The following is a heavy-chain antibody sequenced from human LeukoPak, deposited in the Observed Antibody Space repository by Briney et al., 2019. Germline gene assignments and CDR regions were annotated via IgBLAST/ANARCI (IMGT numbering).Heavy chain of an antibody. CDR3: ARDTSVIRDDAFDI. CDR1: GFTVSSNY. Sequence: GGSLRLSCAASGFTVSSNYMSWVRQAPGKGLEWVSVIYSGGSTYYADSVKGRFTISRDNSKNTLYLQMNSLRAEDTAVYYCARDTSVIRDDAFDIWGQGTMVTVSS. CDR2: IYSGGST. D-gene: IGHD2-21*01. V-gene: IGHV3-66*02. J-gene: IGHJ3*02.